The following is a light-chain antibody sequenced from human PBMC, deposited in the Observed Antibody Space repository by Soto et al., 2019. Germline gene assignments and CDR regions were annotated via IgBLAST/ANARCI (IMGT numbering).Light chain of an antibody. CDR2: AAS. J-gene: IGKJ1*01. CDR3: QQYNSYSPA. V-gene: IGKV1-5*01. Sequence: DIQMTQSPATLSASVGDRVTITCRASQNIYTWLAWYQQKPGKAPKLLIYAASSLQSGVPSRFSGSGSGTEFTLTISSLQPDDFATYYCQQYNSYSPAFGQGTKVDI. CDR1: QNIYTW.